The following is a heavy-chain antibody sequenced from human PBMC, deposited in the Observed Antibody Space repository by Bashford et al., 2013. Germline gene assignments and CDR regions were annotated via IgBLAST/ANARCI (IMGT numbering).Heavy chain of an antibody. Sequence: ASVKVSCKASGYTFTSYDINWVRQATGQGLEWMGWMNPNSGNTGYAQKFQGRVTMTRNTSISTAYMELSSLRSEDTAVYYCARAPGYGDPREVPFDPWGQGTLVTVSS. CDR3: ARAPGYGDPREVPFDP. J-gene: IGHJ5*02. CDR2: MNPNSGNT. CDR1: GYTFTSYD. V-gene: IGHV1-8*01. D-gene: IGHD4-17*01.